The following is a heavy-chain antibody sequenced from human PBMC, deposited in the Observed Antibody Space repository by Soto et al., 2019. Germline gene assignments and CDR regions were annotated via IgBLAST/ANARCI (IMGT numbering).Heavy chain of an antibody. CDR2: ISGSGGSI. V-gene: IGHV3-23*01. J-gene: IGHJ6*02. CDR1: GFTFSTYA. D-gene: IGHD1-1*01. CDR3: LKGYSKADV. Sequence: EVQLLESGGGLVQPGGSLRLSCAASGFTFSTYAMNWVRQAPGNGLEWVSAISGSGGSIHYADSVKGRFTTSRDNSKTTLYLQMNSLRDEDTAVYLCLKGYSKADVCGQGTTFTVSS.